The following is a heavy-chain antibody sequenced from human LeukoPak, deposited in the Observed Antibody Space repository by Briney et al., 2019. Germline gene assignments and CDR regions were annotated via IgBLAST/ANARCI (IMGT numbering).Heavy chain of an antibody. V-gene: IGHV4-39*07. D-gene: IGHD2-15*01. J-gene: IGHJ4*02. CDR2: IYYNGAT. CDR1: GGSGSSSSYY. CDR3: ARELLSCSGSSCQSGDY. Sequence: KSSETLTLTCIVSGGSGSSSSYYWDWIRQPPGKALEWIGTIYYNGATRYNPSLNSRVTISVDTSKNQFSLKLNSMTAADTAVYYCARELLSCSGSSCQSGDYWGQGTLVTVSS.